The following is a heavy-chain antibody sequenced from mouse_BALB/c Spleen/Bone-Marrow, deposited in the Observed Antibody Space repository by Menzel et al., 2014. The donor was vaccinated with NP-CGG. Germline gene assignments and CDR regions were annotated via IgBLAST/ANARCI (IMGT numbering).Heavy chain of an antibody. Sequence: VQLKQSGPDLVKPGASVKMSCKASGYTFTDYYMKWVKQSHRKRLEWIGDINPNNGNTFYNQKFKGKASLTVDKSSTTAYMQLNSLTSEDSAVYYCARSRAMDYWGQGTSVTVSS. CDR1: GYTFTDYY. J-gene: IGHJ4*01. V-gene: IGHV1-26*01. CDR3: ARSRAMDY. CDR2: INPNNGNT.